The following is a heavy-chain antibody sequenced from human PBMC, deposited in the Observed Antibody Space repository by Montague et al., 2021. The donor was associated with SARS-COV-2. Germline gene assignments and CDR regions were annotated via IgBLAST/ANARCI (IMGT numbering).Heavy chain of an antibody. CDR2: NYYSGSS. Sequence: SETLSLTCTVSGGAVSHSSYYWGWIRQPPGKGLEWIGSNYYSGSSYYNLSLKSRVTISVDTSKNQVSLKLNSVTAADTAVYYSARVRQWLVPFDYWGQGTLVTVSS. D-gene: IGHD6-19*01. CDR3: ARVRQWLVPFDY. V-gene: IGHV4-39*07. J-gene: IGHJ4*02. CDR1: GGAVSHSSYY.